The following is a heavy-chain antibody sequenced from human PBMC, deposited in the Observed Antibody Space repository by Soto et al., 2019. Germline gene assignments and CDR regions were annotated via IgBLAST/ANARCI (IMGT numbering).Heavy chain of an antibody. J-gene: IGHJ6*02. CDR1: GGSISSGGYS. Sequence: HLQLQESGSGLVKPSQTLSLTCAVSGGSISSGGYSWSWIRQPPGKGLEWIGYIYDSGFTYYNPSLKRRVTIAVDRSKNQFALKLSSVTAAETAVYYCSRSHYGDFGYGMDVWCQGTTVTVSS. V-gene: IGHV4-30-2*01. CDR2: IYDSGFT. D-gene: IGHD4-17*01. CDR3: SRSHYGDFGYGMDV.